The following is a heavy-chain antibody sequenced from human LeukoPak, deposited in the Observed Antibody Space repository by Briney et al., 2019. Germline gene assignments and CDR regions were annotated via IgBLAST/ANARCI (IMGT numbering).Heavy chain of an antibody. V-gene: IGHV3-33*01. D-gene: IGHD4-17*01. CDR1: GFTLSTYA. CDR2: IWYDGSKK. Sequence: GGSLRLSCAASGFTLSTYAMHWVRQAPGKGLEWVAVIWYDGSKKDYADSVKGRFTISRDNSKNTLYLQMNSLRAEDTAVYYCAREMNYGDYFDYWGQGTLVTVSS. CDR3: AREMNYGDYFDY. J-gene: IGHJ4*02.